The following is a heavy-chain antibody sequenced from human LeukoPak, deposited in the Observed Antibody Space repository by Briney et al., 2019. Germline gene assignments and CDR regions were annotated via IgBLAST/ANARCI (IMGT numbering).Heavy chain of an antibody. CDR2: IYYSGST. J-gene: IGHJ4*02. Sequence: SETLSLTCTVSGGSISSYYWTWIRQPPGKGLEWIGYIYYSGSTNYNPSLKSRVTISVDTSKNQFSLKLTSVTAADTAVYYCARGRWRIDYWGQGTLVTVSS. CDR1: GGSISSYY. CDR3: ARGRWRIDY. D-gene: IGHD4-23*01. V-gene: IGHV4-59*01.